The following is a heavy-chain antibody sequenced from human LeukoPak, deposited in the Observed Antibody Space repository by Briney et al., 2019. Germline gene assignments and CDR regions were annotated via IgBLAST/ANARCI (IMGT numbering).Heavy chain of an antibody. J-gene: IGHJ4*02. Sequence: PGGSLRLSCAASGFTVSSNYMSWVRQAPGKGLEWVSVIYSGGRTDYADSVKGRFTISRDNSKNTLYLQMNSLRAEDTAVYYCAKFMRRVGATRGTADYWGQGTLVTVSS. V-gene: IGHV3-66*01. CDR3: AKFMRRVGATRGTADY. CDR1: GFTVSSNY. CDR2: IYSGGRT. D-gene: IGHD1-26*01.